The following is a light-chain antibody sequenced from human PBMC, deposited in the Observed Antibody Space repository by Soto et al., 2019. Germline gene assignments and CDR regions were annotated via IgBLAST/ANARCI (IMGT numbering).Light chain of an antibody. Sequence: QSALTQPASVSGSPGQSITLSCTGNSSDIGGYDYVSWYQRHPGKAPKLIIYDVNNRPSGVSNRFSGSKSGNTASLTISGLQAEDYADYYCTSYASGSSHVVFGGGTKLTVL. J-gene: IGLJ2*01. CDR3: TSYASGSSHVV. V-gene: IGLV2-14*01. CDR2: DVN. CDR1: SSDIGGYDY.